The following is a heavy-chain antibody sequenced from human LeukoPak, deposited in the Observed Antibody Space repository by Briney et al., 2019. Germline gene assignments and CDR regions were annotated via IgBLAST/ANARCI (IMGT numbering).Heavy chain of an antibody. Sequence: SETLSLTCTVSGGSISSYYWSWIRQPPGKGLEWIGYIYYSGSTNYNPSLKSRVTISVDTSKNQFSLKLSSVTAADTAVYYCARVNCITMIVHWGQGTLVTVSS. CDR2: IYYSGST. J-gene: IGHJ4*02. D-gene: IGHD3-22*01. CDR3: ARVNCITMIVH. CDR1: GGSISSYY. V-gene: IGHV4-59*08.